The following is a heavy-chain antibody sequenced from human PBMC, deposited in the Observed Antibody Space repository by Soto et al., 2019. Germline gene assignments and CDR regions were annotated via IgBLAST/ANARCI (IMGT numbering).Heavy chain of an antibody. CDR2: ISSSSSYI. D-gene: IGHD6-6*01. J-gene: IGHJ3*02. CDR3: VRIQLGYDAFDI. V-gene: IGHV3-21*01. CDR1: GFTFSSYS. Sequence: GESLKISCAASGFTFSSYSMNWVRQAPGKGLEWVSSISSSSSYIYYADSVKGRFTISRDNAKNSLYLQMNSLRAEDTAVYYCVRIQLGYDAFDIWGQGTMVTVSS.